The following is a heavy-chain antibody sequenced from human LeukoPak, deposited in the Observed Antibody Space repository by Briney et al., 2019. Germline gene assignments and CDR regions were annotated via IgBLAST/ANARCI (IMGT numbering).Heavy chain of an antibody. Sequence: GGSLRLSCVASGFTFDKYTMHWIRQAPGKGLEWVSLINRDGRTTYYADSVKGRFTISRDNSRNSLYLQMNSLRTEDSALYYCAKDFDWLPDYWGQGTLVTVSS. D-gene: IGHD3-9*01. CDR1: GFTFDKYT. CDR3: AKDFDWLPDY. CDR2: INRDGRTT. V-gene: IGHV3-43*01. J-gene: IGHJ4*02.